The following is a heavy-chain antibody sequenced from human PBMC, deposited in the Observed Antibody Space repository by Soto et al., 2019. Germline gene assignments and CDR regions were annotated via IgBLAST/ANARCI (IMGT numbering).Heavy chain of an antibody. V-gene: IGHV4-30-2*01. Sequence: QLQLQESGSGLVKPSQTLSLTCAVSGGSISSGGYSWSWIRQPPAKGLEWIGYIFHSGSTHYNPSLKSRVTLAIDXXKNQFSLKLSSVTAADTAVYYCARSEGYCSGAFCYFNWFDPWGPGALVTVSS. J-gene: IGHJ5*02. CDR2: IFHSGST. D-gene: IGHD2-15*01. CDR1: GGSISSGGYS. CDR3: ARSEGYCSGAFCYFNWFDP.